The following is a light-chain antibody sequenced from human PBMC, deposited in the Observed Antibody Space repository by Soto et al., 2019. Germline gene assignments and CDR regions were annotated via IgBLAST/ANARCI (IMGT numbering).Light chain of an antibody. V-gene: IGKV1-39*01. Sequence: DIQMTQSPSSLSASVGDRVTITCRASQSISIYLNWYQQKPGTVPKLLIYAASTLQSGVPSRFRGSGSGTDFTLTISSLQPEDFATYYCQQSSSTMGTFGQGTKVDIX. CDR3: QQSSSTMGT. J-gene: IGKJ1*01. CDR2: AAS. CDR1: QSISIY.